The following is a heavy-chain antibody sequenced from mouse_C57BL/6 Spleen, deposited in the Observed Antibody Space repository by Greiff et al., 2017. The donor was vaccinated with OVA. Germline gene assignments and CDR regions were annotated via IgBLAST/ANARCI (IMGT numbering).Heavy chain of an antibody. Sequence: QVQLQQSGAELVKPGASVKLSCKASGYTFTSYWMQWVKQRPGQGLEWIGEIDPSDSYTTYTQKFKGKATLTVDTSSSTAYMQLSSLTSEDSAVYYCAREDGGNSDYWGQGTTLTVSS. V-gene: IGHV1-50*01. CDR3: AREDGGNSDY. D-gene: IGHD2-14*01. CDR1: GYTFTSYW. CDR2: IDPSDSYT. J-gene: IGHJ2*01.